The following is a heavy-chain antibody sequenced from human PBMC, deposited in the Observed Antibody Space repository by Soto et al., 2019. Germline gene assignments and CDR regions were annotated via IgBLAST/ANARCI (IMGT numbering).Heavy chain of an antibody. V-gene: IGHV2-5*02. Sequence: QITLKESGPTLVKPTQTLTLTCTFSGFSLSTSGVGVGWIRQPPGKALEWLALIYWDDDKRYSPSLKSRLTITKDTSKTQVVLTMTNMDPVDTATYYCALRPYYYDSSGYYTGGFDYWGQGTLVTVSS. CDR3: ALRPYYYDSSGYYTGGFDY. CDR2: IYWDDDK. CDR1: GFSLSTSGVG. J-gene: IGHJ4*02. D-gene: IGHD3-22*01.